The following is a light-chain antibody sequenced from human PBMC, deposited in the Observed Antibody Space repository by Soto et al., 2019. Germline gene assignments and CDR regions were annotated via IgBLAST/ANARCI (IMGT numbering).Light chain of an antibody. CDR2: GAS. CDR1: QSFSNNY. Sequence: EIVLPQSPGPLSLSPGERSTLSCMASQSFSNNYLAWYQQKPGQAPRLLIYGASNRATGIPDRFSGSGSGTDFTLTISRLEPEDFAVYYCQQYGSSGTFGQGTKVDVK. J-gene: IGKJ1*01. V-gene: IGKV3-20*01. CDR3: QQYGSSGT.